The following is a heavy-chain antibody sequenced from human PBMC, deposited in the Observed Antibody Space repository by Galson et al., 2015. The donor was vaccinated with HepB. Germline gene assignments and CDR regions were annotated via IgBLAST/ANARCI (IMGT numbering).Heavy chain of an antibody. CDR3: ARGTEFFDF. Sequence: SVKVSCKVSGYTFATQAIHWARQAPGQRLEWMAWINLDNGNTKYSEKFQGRFTVSWDTSATTAYMEMSDLRSEDTAVYYRARGTEFFDFWGQGTLVAVSS. V-gene: IGHV1-3*01. CDR1: GYTFATQA. CDR2: INLDNGNT. J-gene: IGHJ4*02.